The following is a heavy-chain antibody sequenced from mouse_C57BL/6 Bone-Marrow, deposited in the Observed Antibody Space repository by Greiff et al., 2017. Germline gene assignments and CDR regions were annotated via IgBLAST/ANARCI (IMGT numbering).Heavy chain of an antibody. D-gene: IGHD1-1*01. CDR2: IRAKTNGYTS. CDR3: ARYGYGSSLYAMGY. CDR1: GFTFTDYY. J-gene: IGHJ4*01. Sequence: EVQGVESGGGLVKPGGSLSLSCAASGFTFTDYYMSWVRQPPGKALEWLGFIRAKTNGYTSEYSVSVKGRFTVTRDTSQSILYLQMQSMRAKDSATYYCARYGYGSSLYAMGYWGQGTSVTVSA. V-gene: IGHV7-3*01.